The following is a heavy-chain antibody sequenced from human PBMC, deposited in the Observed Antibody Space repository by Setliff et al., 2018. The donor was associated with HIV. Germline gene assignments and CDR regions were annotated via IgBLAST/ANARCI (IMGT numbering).Heavy chain of an antibody. CDR2: MNPDSGNT. CDR3: ARGSMSMVMFILVSAFDI. Sequence: ASVKVSCKASGYSFTTHDINWVRQSPEQGLEWMGWMNPDSGNTFYAQKFKGRVTMTRDTSTNTAYMELSSLTSDDTAVYFCARGSMSMVMFILVSAFDIWGQGTLVTVSS. CDR1: GYSFTTHD. V-gene: IGHV1-8*02. D-gene: IGHD2-21*01. J-gene: IGHJ3*02.